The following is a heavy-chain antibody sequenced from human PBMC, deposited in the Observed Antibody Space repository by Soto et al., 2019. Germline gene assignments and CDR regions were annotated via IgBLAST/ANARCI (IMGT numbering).Heavy chain of an antibody. CDR2: ISSSSSYI. CDR1: GFTFSSYS. J-gene: IGHJ4*02. Sequence: EVQLVESGGGLVKPGGSLRLSCAASGFTFSSYSMNWVRQAPGKGLEWVSSISSSSSYIYYADSVKGRFTISRDNAKNSLYLQMNSLRAEDTAVYYCARDLIRGNWGFDYWGQGTLVTVSS. CDR3: ARDLIRGNWGFDY. D-gene: IGHD7-27*01. V-gene: IGHV3-21*01.